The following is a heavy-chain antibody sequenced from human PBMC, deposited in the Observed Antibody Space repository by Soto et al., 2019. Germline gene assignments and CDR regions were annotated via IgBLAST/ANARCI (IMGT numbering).Heavy chain of an antibody. CDR2: ISGSSSPI. CDR1: GFTFSSYS. D-gene: IGHD6-13*01. CDR3: ARRSAALYFDY. J-gene: IGHJ4*02. Sequence: PGGSLRLSCAASGFTFSSYSMNWVRQAPGKGLEWISYISGSSSPIYYADSVKGRFTISRDNAKNSLFLQMNSLRVEDTAVYYCARRSAALYFDYWGQGTLVTVSS. V-gene: IGHV3-48*04.